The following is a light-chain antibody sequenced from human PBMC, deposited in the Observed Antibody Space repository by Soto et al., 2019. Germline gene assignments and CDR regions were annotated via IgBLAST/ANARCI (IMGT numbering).Light chain of an antibody. J-gene: IGLJ2*01. Sequence: QSALTQPPSASGSPGQSVTISCTGTSSDVGDYNYVSWYQQHPGKAPKLIIYEVSKWPSGVPDRFSGSKSGNTASLTVSGLQAEDEADSYCSSYAGSNNLVFGGGTKLTVL. CDR3: SSYAGSNNLV. V-gene: IGLV2-8*01. CDR2: EVS. CDR1: SSDVGDYNY.